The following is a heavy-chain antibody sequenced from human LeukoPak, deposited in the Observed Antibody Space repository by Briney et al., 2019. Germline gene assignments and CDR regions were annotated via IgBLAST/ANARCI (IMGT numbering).Heavy chain of an antibody. CDR2: INPNSGGT. V-gene: IGHV1-2*06. D-gene: IGHD6-19*01. CDR3: ARGPRLDSSGWYYGAFDI. Sequence: ASVKVSCKASGYTCTGYYMHWVRQAPGQGLEWMGRINPNSGGTNYAQKFQGRVTMTRDTSISTAYMELSRLRSDDTAVYYCARGPRLDSSGWYYGAFDIWGQGTMVTVSS. J-gene: IGHJ3*02. CDR1: GYTCTGYY.